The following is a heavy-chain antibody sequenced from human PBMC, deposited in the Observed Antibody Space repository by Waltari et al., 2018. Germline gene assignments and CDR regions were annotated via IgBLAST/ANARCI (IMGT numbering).Heavy chain of an antibody. CDR1: GGSISSSSSY. CDR3: ARRFSIVVVVAATPGWFDP. V-gene: IGHV4-39*01. CDR2: IYYSGST. Sequence: QLQLQESGPGLVKPSETLSLTCPVSGGSISSSSSYWGWIRQPPGKGLEWIGSIYYSGSTYYNPSLKSRVTISVDTSKNQFSLKLSSVTAADTAVYYCARRFSIVVVVAATPGWFDPWGQGTLVTVSS. J-gene: IGHJ5*02. D-gene: IGHD2-15*01.